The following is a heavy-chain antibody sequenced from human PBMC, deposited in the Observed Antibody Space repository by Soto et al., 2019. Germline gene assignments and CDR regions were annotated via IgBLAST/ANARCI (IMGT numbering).Heavy chain of an antibody. J-gene: IGHJ6*02. CDR3: ARDIVVVVAATKIYYYYGMDV. V-gene: IGHV1-69*13. CDR2: IIPIFGTA. Sequence: VASVKVSCKASGGTFSSYAISWVRQAPGQGLEWMGGIIPIFGTANYAQKFQGRVTITADESTSTAYMELSSLRSEDTAVYYCARDIVVVVAATKIYYYYGMDVWGQGTTVTVSS. CDR1: GGTFSSYA. D-gene: IGHD2-15*01.